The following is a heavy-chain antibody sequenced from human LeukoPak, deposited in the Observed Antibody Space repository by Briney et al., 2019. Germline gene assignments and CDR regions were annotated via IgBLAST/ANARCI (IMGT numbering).Heavy chain of an antibody. J-gene: IGHJ5*01. V-gene: IGHV3-53*01. CDR1: GLSVNNSY. Sequence: GGSLRLSCAVSGLSVNNSYINWIRQAPGKGLEWVSVLYRGGQTYYADSVKGRFTISRDNVDNVVYLQMNSLGAEDTAVYYCARVAVSGPTGWFDSWGQGTLVIVSS. D-gene: IGHD2-8*02. CDR3: ARVAVSGPTGWFDS. CDR2: LYRGGQT.